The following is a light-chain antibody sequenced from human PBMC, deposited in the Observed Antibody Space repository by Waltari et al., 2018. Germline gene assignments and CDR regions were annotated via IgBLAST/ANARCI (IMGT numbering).Light chain of an antibody. CDR3: HQCNTYST. V-gene: IGKV1-5*03. CDR1: QGIGIW. Sequence: DIQMTQSPSTLSASVGDTVTITCRASQGIGIWLAWYQQHPGRAPKLLIYKASILQTGVPSRFSGSGYGTEFTLTIANLQPDDFATYFCHQCNTYSTFGQGTKVEIK. CDR2: KAS. J-gene: IGKJ1*01.